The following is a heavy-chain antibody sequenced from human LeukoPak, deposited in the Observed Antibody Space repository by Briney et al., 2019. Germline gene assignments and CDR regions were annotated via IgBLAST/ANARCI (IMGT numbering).Heavy chain of an antibody. J-gene: IGHJ3*02. V-gene: IGHV1-18*01. CDR2: ISAYNGNT. CDR1: GNTFTSYG. CDR3: AREGYCSSTSCYTSDDAFDI. D-gene: IGHD2-2*02. Sequence: ASVKVSCKASGNTFTSYGISWVRQAPGQGLEWMAWISAYNGNTNYAQKLQGRVTMTTDTSTSTAYMEVRSLRFGDTAVYYCAREGYCSSTSCYTSDDAFDIWGQGTMVTVSS.